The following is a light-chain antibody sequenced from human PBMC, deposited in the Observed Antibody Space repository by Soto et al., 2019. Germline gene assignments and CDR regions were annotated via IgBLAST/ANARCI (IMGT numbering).Light chain of an antibody. Sequence: DIQMTQSPSTLSASVGDRVTITCRASQSIGEWMAWFQQKPGKAPKLLIFAASTLESGVPPRFSGNGSGTDFTLTICSLQPDDFATYFCQQYDSYSYTFGQGTKLEIK. J-gene: IGKJ2*01. CDR3: QQYDSYSYT. V-gene: IGKV1-5*03. CDR2: AAS. CDR1: QSIGEW.